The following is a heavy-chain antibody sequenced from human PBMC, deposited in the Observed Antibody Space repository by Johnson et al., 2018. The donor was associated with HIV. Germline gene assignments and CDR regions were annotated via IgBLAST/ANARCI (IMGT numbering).Heavy chain of an antibody. D-gene: IGHD4-17*01. CDR2: ISSSGSSV. J-gene: IGHJ3*01. CDR3: ARDATPWGGAYVGYAFDL. Sequence: QVQLVESGGGLVKPGGSLRLSCAASGFTFSAYYMSWIRQAPGKGLECLAYISSSGSSVYYTDSVKGRFTIARDNPKNSLHLQMNSPRAEDTAVYYCARDATPWGGAYVGYAFDLWGQGTMVAVSS. V-gene: IGHV3-11*04. CDR1: GFTFSAYY.